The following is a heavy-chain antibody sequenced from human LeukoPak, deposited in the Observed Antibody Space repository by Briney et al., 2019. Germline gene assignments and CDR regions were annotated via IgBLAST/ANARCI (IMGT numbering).Heavy chain of an antibody. Sequence: VASVKVSCKASGGTFSSYAISWVRQAPGQGLEWMGGIIPIFGTANYAQKFQGRVTITADESTSTAYVELSSLRSEDTAVYYCARMVEVRGSYYLDYWGQGTLVTVSS. V-gene: IGHV1-69*01. D-gene: IGHD1-26*01. CDR1: GGTFSSYA. CDR3: ARMVEVRGSYYLDY. CDR2: IIPIFGTA. J-gene: IGHJ4*02.